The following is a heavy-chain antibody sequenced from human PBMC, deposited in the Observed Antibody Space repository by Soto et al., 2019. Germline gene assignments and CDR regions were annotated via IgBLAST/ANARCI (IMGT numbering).Heavy chain of an antibody. Sequence: GGSLRLSCAASGFSFSAQYMTWIRQAPGKGLEWVSYISGSGTTTHYTDSVKGRFTVSRGNAKNSVYLQMNSLRAEDTAVYYCASDSYYYASDYWGQGTLVTVSS. J-gene: IGHJ4*02. CDR1: GFSFSAQY. V-gene: IGHV3-11*01. CDR3: ASDSYYYASDY. D-gene: IGHD3-10*01. CDR2: ISGSGTTT.